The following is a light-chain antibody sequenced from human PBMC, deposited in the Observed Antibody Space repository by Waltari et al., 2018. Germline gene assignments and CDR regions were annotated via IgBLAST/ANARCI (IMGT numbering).Light chain of an antibody. V-gene: IGKV4-1*01. CDR3: QQYYSSPWT. CDR2: WAS. J-gene: IGKJ1*01. CDR1: QSILYSSNNKSY. Sequence: DIVMTQSPDSLPVSLGERATINCKSSQSILYSSNNKSYLAWYQQKPGQPPKLLVYWASARESGVPDRFSGSGSGTDFTLTISSLQAEDVAVYYCQQYYSSPWTFGQGTTVEIK.